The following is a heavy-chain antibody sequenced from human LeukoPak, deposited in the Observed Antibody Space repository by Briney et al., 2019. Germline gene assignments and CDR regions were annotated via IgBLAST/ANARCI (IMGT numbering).Heavy chain of an antibody. V-gene: IGHV4-61*02. CDR3: ARVVYSSGWYWYFDL. D-gene: IGHD6-19*01. Sequence: SQTLSLTCTVSGGSISSGGYCWSWIRQPAGKGLEWIGRIYASGSTNYNPSLKSRVTMSVDTSKNQFSLKLSSVTAADTAVYYCARVVYSSGWYWYFDLWGRGTLVTVSS. CDR2: IYASGST. CDR1: GGSISSGGYC. J-gene: IGHJ2*01.